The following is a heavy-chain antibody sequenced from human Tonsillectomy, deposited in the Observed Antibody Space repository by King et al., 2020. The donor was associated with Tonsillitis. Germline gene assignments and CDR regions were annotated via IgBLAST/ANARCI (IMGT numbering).Heavy chain of an antibody. D-gene: IGHD5-18*01. J-gene: IGHJ4*02. CDR1: GGSISSSSYY. Sequence: QLQESGPGLVKPSETLSLTCTVSGGSISSSSYYWGWIRQPPGKGLEWIGSIYYSGSTYYNPSLKSRFTISVDTSKNQFSLKLSSVTAADTAVYYCARASGGYSYALDYWGQGTLVTVSS. CDR2: IYYSGST. V-gene: IGHV4-39*07. CDR3: ARASGGYSYALDY.